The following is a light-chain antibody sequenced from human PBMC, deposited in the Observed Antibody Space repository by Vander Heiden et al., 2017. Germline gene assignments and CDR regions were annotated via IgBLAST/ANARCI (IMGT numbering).Light chain of an antibody. CDR3: QQYYSTPRLT. V-gene: IGKV4-1*01. CDR1: QSVLYSSNNKNY. Sequence: DIVMTQSPDSLAVSLGERATINCKSSQSVLYSSNNKNYLAWYQQKPGQPPKLLIYWASTRESGVPDRFSGSGSGTDFTLTISSLQAEDVAVYYCQQYYSTPRLTFGGGTKVXIK. CDR2: WAS. J-gene: IGKJ4*01.